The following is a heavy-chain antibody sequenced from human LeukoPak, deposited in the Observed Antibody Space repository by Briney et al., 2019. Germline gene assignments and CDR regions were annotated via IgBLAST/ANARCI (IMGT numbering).Heavy chain of an antibody. CDR3: AREAGYSYGYAQFDY. CDR1: GFTFSSYS. Sequence: GGSLRLSCAASGFTFSSYSMNWVRQAPGKGLEWVSSISSSSSYIYYADSVKGRFTISRDNAKNSLYLQMNSLRAEDTAVYYCAREAGYSYGYAQFDYWGQGTLVTVSS. J-gene: IGHJ4*02. V-gene: IGHV3-21*04. D-gene: IGHD5-18*01. CDR2: ISSSSSYI.